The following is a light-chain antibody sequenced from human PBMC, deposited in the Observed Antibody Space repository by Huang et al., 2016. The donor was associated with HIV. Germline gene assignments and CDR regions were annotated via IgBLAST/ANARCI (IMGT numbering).Light chain of an antibody. CDR2: EVS. CDR3: IQSKTLPPT. Sequence: EIVMTQSPLSLSVTPGQPASISCKSTQSLLYSDGRTNLHWYLQKPGQPPQLLIYEVSNRFSGVPIRFSGSGSGTDFTLKISRVEAEDVGTYYCIQSKTLPPTFGPGTKV. CDR1: QSLLYSDGRTN. J-gene: IGKJ1*01. V-gene: IGKV2D-29*01.